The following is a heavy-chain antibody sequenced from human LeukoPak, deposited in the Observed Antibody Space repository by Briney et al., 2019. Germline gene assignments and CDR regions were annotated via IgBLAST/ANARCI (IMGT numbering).Heavy chain of an antibody. CDR2: IIYSGST. Sequence: PSETLSLTCTVSGGSINNYYWSWIRQPPGKGLEWIGYIIYSGSTNYNPSLKSRVTISVDTSKNHFSLELSSVTAADTAVYYCARVPLYSSVSWFDPWGQGTLVTVSS. J-gene: IGHJ5*02. CDR3: ARVPLYSSVSWFDP. D-gene: IGHD6-19*01. CDR1: GGSINNYY. V-gene: IGHV4-59*08.